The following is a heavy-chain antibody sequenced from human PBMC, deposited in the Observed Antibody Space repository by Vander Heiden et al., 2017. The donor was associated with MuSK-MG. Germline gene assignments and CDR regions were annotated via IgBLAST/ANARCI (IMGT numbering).Heavy chain of an antibody. CDR3: AKDGLNYGVEDY. V-gene: IGHV3-23*01. Sequence: EVQLLESGGGLVQPGGSLRLSCAASGFPFSSYAMGWVPQAPGKGLWWVSAISGSGGSTYYADSVKGRFTISRDNSKNTLYLQMNSLRAEDTAVYYCAKDGLNYGVEDYWGQGTLVTVSS. CDR2: ISGSGGST. J-gene: IGHJ4*02. CDR1: GFPFSSYA. D-gene: IGHD4-17*01.